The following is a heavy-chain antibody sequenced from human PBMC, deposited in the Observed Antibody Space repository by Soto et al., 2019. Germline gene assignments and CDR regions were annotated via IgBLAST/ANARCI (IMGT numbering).Heavy chain of an antibody. CDR1: GYTFTSYG. J-gene: IGHJ4*02. Sequence: QVQLVQSGAEVKKPGASVKVSCKASGYTFTSYGISWVRQAPGQGLEWMGWISAYNGNTNYAQKLQGRVTMTTDKSTSTAYMELRSLRSDDTAVYYCARDPPYDYVWGSYRSDYWGQGTLVTVSS. V-gene: IGHV1-18*01. D-gene: IGHD3-16*02. CDR2: ISAYNGNT. CDR3: ARDPPYDYVWGSYRSDY.